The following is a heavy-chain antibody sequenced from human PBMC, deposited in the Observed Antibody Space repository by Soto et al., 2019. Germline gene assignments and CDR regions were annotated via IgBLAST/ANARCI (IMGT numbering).Heavy chain of an antibody. D-gene: IGHD6-19*01. V-gene: IGHV3-49*03. Sequence: EVQLVESGGGLVQPGRSLRLSCTASGFTFGDYAMSWFRQAPGKGLEWVGFIRSKAYGGTTEYAASVKGRFTISRDDSKSIAYLQMNSLKTEDTAVYYCTRVIRASSGWYEDPRAYFDYWGQGTLVTVSS. CDR2: IRSKAYGGTT. J-gene: IGHJ4*02. CDR1: GFTFGDYA. CDR3: TRVIRASSGWYEDPRAYFDY.